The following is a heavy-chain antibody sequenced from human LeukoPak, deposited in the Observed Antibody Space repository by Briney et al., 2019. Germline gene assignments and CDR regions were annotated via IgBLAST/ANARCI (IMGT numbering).Heavy chain of an antibody. V-gene: IGHV3-7*01. CDR3: ARGGAIFGVDFDY. CDR1: GFTFSSYW. CDR2: IKQDGSGK. J-gene: IGHJ4*02. Sequence: PGGSLRLSCAASGFTFSSYWMSWVRQAPGKGLEWVANIKQDGSGKYYVDSVKGRFTISRDNAKNSLYLQMNSLRAEDTAVYYCARGGAIFGVDFDYWGQGTLVTVSS. D-gene: IGHD3-3*01.